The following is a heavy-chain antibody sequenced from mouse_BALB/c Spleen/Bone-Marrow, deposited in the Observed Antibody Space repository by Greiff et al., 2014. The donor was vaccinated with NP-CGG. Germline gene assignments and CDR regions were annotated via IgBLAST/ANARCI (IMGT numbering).Heavy chain of an antibody. V-gene: IGHV1-14*01. CDR1: GYTFTSYV. CDR2: INPYNDGT. Sequence: EVQVVESGPELVKPGASVKMSCKASGYTFTSYVMHWVKQKPGQCLEWIGYINPYNDGTKYNEKFKGKAILTSDKSSSTAYMELSSLTSEGSAVYYCARGSSWAMDYWGQGTSVTVSS. D-gene: IGHD1-1*01. CDR3: ARGSSWAMDY. J-gene: IGHJ4*01.